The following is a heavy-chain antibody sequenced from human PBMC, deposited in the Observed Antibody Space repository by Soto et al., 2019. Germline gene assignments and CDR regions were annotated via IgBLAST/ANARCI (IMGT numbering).Heavy chain of an antibody. CDR2: IKQDGNEK. J-gene: IGHJ6*02. D-gene: IGHD6-6*01. CDR3: AREQLVPSGYYYGMDV. Sequence: PGGSLRLSCAVSGFTFSDYRMSWVRQAPGKGLEWVANIKQDGNEKYYVDSVKGRFTISRDNAKNSLYLQMNSLRVEDTAVYYCAREQLVPSGYYYGMDVWGQGTTVTVSS. V-gene: IGHV3-7*01. CDR1: GFTFSDYR.